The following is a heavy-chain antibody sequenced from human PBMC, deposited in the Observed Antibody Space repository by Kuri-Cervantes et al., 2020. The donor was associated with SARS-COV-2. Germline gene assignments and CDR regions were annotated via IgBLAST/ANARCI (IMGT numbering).Heavy chain of an antibody. CDR1: GGSFSGYY. CDR2: INHSGST. V-gene: IGHV4-34*01. Sequence: SETLSLTCAVYGGSFSGYYWSWIRQPPGKGLEWIGEINHSGSTNYNPSLKSRVTISVDTSKNQFSLKLSSVTAADTAVYYCARAGIVVVPAHKVYLWFDPWGQGTLVTVSS. D-gene: IGHD2-2*01. J-gene: IGHJ5*02. CDR3: ARAGIVVVPAHKVYLWFDP.